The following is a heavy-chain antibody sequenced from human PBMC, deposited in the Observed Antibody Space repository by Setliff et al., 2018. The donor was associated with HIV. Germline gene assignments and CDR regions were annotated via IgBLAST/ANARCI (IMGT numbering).Heavy chain of an antibody. Sequence: ASVKVSCKASGYSFTGYWMHWVRQAPGQGLAWMGRINPHSGVTNYAQKLQGRVTMTRDTSIATAYMDLSRLTSDDTAVYYCAKDSDIGGTTNWFDPWGQGTLVTVSS. CDR3: AKDSDIGGTTNWFDP. D-gene: IGHD3-10*01. J-gene: IGHJ5*02. CDR1: GYSFTGYW. V-gene: IGHV1-2*06. CDR2: INPHSGVT.